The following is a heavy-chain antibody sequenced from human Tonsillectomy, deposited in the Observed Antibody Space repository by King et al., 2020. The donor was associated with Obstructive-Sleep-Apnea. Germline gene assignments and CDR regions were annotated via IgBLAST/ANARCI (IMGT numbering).Heavy chain of an antibody. Sequence: QLQESGPGLVKPSDTLSLTCAVSGYSISSSNWWGWIRQPPGKGLEWIGSFYNGGSANYNPSLKSRVTMSVDTSKTQFSLKLTSVTAVDTAVYYCARAAIAPYYFDYWGQGTLVTVSS. CDR1: GYSISSSNW. CDR3: ARAAIAPYYFDY. D-gene: IGHD6-13*01. CDR2: FYNGGSA. V-gene: IGHV4-28*03. J-gene: IGHJ4*02.